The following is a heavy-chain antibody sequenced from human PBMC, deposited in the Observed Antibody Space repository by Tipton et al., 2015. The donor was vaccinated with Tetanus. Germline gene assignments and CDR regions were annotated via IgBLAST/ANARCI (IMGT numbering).Heavy chain of an antibody. Sequence: SLRLSCVASGFTLSDSALHWIRQASGTGLEWVGRVRNKANSLATAYAESVKGRFAISRDDSKNTAYLQMNSLKSGDTAVYYCATPLHLLRYYNYGLDVWGRGTTVTVSS. D-gene: IGHD1-14*01. V-gene: IGHV3-73*01. CDR1: GFTLSDSA. CDR2: VRNKANSLAT. J-gene: IGHJ6*02. CDR3: ATPLHLLRYYNYGLDV.